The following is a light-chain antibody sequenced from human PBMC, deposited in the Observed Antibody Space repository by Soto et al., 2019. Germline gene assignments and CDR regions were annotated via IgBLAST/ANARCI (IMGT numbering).Light chain of an antibody. Sequence: QPVLTQSSSASASLGSSVKLTSTLSSGHSSYIIAWHQQQPGKAPRYLMKLEGSGSYNKGSGVPDRFSGSSSGADRYLTISNLQFEDEADYYCEAWDSNTNWVFGGGTKLTVL. CDR2: LEGSGSY. CDR1: SGHSSYI. CDR3: EAWDSNTNWV. J-gene: IGLJ3*02. V-gene: IGLV4-60*02.